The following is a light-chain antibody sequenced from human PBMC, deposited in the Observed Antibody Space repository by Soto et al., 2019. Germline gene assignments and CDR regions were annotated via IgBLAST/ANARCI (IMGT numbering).Light chain of an antibody. Sequence: EIVLTQSPGTLSLSPGEGATLSCRASQSISSNFLAWYQQKRGQAPRLLIHGASNRATGIPDRFSGSGSGTDFTLTISSLEPEDFAVYYCQQRSTFGQGTRLEIK. CDR2: GAS. J-gene: IGKJ5*01. V-gene: IGKV3D-20*02. CDR3: QQRST. CDR1: QSISSNF.